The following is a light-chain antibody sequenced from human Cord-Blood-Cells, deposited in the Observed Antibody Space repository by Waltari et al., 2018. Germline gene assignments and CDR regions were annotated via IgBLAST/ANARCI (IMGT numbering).Light chain of an antibody. CDR1: QGIRND. V-gene: IGKV1-6*01. J-gene: IGKJ1*01. Sequence: AIPMTQPPSSLSASVVDRVTITCRSSQGIRNDLGWYQQKPAKPPKLLIYASSSIQSGVPTRFSGSGSGTHFTLTISSLQPEDFATYYCLQDYNYPWTFRQGTKVEIK. CDR3: LQDYNYPWT. CDR2: ASS.